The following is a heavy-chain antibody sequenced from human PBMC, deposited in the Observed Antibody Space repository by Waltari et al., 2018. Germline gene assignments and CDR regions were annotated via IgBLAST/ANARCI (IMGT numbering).Heavy chain of an antibody. CDR1: GDSMSTTDC. J-gene: IGHJ4*02. Sequence: QLRLQESGPGLVKPSGTLSLTCTVSGDSMSTTDCWSWVRQPPGKGLGWIGQGRGDGQTNYLPSLPGRVTVSLDTYTKQFSLRVTSATAADTAVYYCARDRGRGLYLDSWGPGTLVTVSP. D-gene: IGHD2-15*01. V-gene: IGHV4-4*02. CDR2: GRGDGQT. CDR3: ARDRGRGLYLDS.